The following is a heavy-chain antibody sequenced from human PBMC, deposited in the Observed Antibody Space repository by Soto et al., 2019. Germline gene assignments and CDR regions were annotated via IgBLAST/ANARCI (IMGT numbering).Heavy chain of an antibody. CDR1: GGSFSGYY. Sequence: SETLSLTCAVYGGSFSGYYWSWIRQPPGKGLEWIGEINHSGSTNYNPSLKSRVTISVDTSKNQFSLKLSSVTAADTAVYYCARYRIVVEMATIGSDYYFDYWGQEPWSPSPQ. J-gene: IGHJ4*01. V-gene: IGHV4-34*01. D-gene: IGHD2-21*01. CDR3: ARYRIVVEMATIGSDYYFDY. CDR2: INHSGST.